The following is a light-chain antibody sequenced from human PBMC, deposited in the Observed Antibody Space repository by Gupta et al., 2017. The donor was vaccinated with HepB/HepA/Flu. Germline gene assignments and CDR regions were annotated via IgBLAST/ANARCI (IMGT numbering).Light chain of an antibody. J-gene: IGLJ3*02. CDR1: SSNIGSNI. CDR3: AAWDDSLSGWV. CDR2: GHN. V-gene: IGLV1-44*01. Sequence: QSILTQPPSASGTPGPRVTISCSGGSSNIGSNIVTWYQQLPGAAPKLLIYGHNLRPSGVPDRLSGSKSGTSASLAISGLQSEDEANYYCAAWDDSLSGWVFGGGTKLTVL.